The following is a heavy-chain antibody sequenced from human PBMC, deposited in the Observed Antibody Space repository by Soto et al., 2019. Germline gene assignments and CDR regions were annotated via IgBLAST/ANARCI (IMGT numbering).Heavy chain of an antibody. Sequence: VQLVQSGAEVKKPGSSVKVSCKASGGPFSSYAISWVRQAPGQGLEWMGGIIPIFGTANYAQKFQGRVTITADESTSTAYMELSSLRSEDTAVYYCARDLVSCSSTSCYRGSSWFYWGQGTLVTVSS. J-gene: IGHJ4*02. D-gene: IGHD2-2*02. CDR2: IIPIFGTA. CDR3: ARDLVSCSSTSCYRGSSWFY. V-gene: IGHV1-69*01. CDR1: GGPFSSYA.